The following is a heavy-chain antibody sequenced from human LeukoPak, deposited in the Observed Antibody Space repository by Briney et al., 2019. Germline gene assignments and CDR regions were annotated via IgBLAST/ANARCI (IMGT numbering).Heavy chain of an antibody. J-gene: IGHJ4*02. CDR1: GFTFSSYA. CDR2: ISSGSSDI. Sequence: GGSLKLSCAASGFTFSSYAMSWVRQAPGKGLEWVSSISSGSSDISYADSVKGRFTISRDNAKYSLYLQVNSLRAEDTAVYYCARLTGVVNAFDYWGQGTLVTVSS. V-gene: IGHV3-21*01. CDR3: ARLTGVVNAFDY. D-gene: IGHD5-18*01.